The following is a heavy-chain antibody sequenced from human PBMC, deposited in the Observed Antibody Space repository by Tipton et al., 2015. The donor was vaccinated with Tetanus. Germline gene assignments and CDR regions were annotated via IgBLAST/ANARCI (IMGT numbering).Heavy chain of an antibody. J-gene: IGHJ4*02. Sequence: SLRLSCAASGFTFRTYDMSWVRQAPGKGLEWVSVIYSGSSTTYYADSVKGRFTISRDNSKNTLYLQMNSLRAEDTAVYYCAKLFGSGTYYNYFDYWGQGTLVTVSS. CDR3: AKLFGSGTYYNYFDY. CDR2: IYSGSSTT. CDR1: GFTFRTYD. D-gene: IGHD3-10*01. V-gene: IGHV3-23*03.